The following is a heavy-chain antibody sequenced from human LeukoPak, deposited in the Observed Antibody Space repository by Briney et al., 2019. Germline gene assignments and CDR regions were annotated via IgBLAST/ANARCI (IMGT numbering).Heavy chain of an antibody. J-gene: IGHJ5*02. CDR1: GASFTEYY. CDR2: IDHTGST. Sequence: SETLSLTCAVYGASFTEYYWSWIRQPPGKGLQWIGEIDHTGSTNYNPSLKTRVTISVDTSNKHFSLRLNSVTAADTAVYYCARPRARPTTNWFDTWGQGTLVTVSS. V-gene: IGHV4-34*01. D-gene: IGHD1-7*01. CDR3: ARPRARPTTNWFDT.